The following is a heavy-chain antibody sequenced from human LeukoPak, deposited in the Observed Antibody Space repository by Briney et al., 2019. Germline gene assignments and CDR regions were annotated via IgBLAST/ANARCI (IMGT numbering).Heavy chain of an antibody. CDR3: ARDRGQEDIAAAGNFDY. V-gene: IGHV4-59*01. J-gene: IGHJ4*02. Sequence: LETLSLTCTVSGGSISSYYWSWIRQPPGKGLEWIGYIYYSGSTNYNPSLKSRVTISVDTSKNQFSLKLSSVTAADTAVYYCARDRGQEDIAAAGNFDYWGQGTLVTVSS. D-gene: IGHD6-13*01. CDR2: IYYSGST. CDR1: GGSISSYY.